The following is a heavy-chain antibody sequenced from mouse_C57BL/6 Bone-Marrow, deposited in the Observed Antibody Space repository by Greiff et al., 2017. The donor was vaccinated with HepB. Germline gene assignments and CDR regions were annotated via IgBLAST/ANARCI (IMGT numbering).Heavy chain of an antibody. CDR3: ARSSTSRYAMDY. CDR2: IWGVGST. J-gene: IGHJ4*01. V-gene: IGHV2-6*01. Sequence: VKLVESGPGLVAPSQSLSITCTVSGFSLTSYGVDWVRQSPGKGLEWLGVIWGVGSTNYNSALKSRLSISKDNSKSQVFLKMNSLQTDDTAMYYCARSSTSRYAMDYWGQGTSVTVSS. CDR1: GFSLTSYG.